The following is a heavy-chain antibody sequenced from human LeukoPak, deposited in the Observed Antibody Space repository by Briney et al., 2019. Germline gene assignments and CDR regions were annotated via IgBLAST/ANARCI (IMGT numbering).Heavy chain of an antibody. Sequence: SETLFLTCTVSGGSISSGSYYWSWIRQPAGKGLEWIGRIYTSGSTNYNPSLKSRVTISVDTSKNQFSLKLSSVTAADTAVYYCAREYYDILTGAFDIWGQGTMVTVSS. V-gene: IGHV4-61*02. CDR3: AREYYDILTGAFDI. J-gene: IGHJ3*02. CDR1: GGSISSGSYY. D-gene: IGHD3-9*01. CDR2: IYTSGST.